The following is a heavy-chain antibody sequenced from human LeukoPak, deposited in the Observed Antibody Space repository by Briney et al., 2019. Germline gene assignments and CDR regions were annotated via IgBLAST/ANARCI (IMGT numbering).Heavy chain of an antibody. CDR2: IYSIGST. CDR3: ASMVRGVIKAGY. D-gene: IGHD3-10*01. CDR1: GFTFSNYW. V-gene: IGHV3-53*01. Sequence: GGSLRLSCAASGFTFSNYWMHWVRQAPGKGLEWVSIIYSIGSTYYADSVKGRFTISRDNSKNTLYLQMNSLRAEDTAVYYCASMVRGVIKAGYWGQGTLVTVSS. J-gene: IGHJ4*02.